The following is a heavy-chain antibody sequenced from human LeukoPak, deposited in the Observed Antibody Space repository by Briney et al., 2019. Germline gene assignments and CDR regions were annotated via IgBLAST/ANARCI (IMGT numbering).Heavy chain of an antibody. CDR1: GFTFISYA. Sequence: VGSLRLSFAASGFTFISYAMSWVRQAPGKGLECVSAISGRCGSTYYADSVNGRFTISRDNSKNTLYLQINSLRAEDTAVYYCAKGKTYKLAYFDYWGQGTLVTVSS. V-gene: IGHV3-23*01. CDR2: ISGRCGST. CDR3: AKGKTYKLAYFDY. D-gene: IGHD5-24*01. J-gene: IGHJ4*02.